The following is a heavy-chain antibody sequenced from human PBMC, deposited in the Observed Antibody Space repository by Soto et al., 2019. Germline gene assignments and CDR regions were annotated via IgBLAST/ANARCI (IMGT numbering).Heavy chain of an antibody. CDR2: IKSKTEGGTT. CDR3: TTDRRPVTMVRGVIITRAFDI. CDR1: GFTFSNAW. J-gene: IGHJ3*02. V-gene: IGHV3-15*01. D-gene: IGHD3-10*01. Sequence: PGGSLRLSCAASGFTFSNAWMSWVRQAPGKGLEWVGRIKSKTEGGTTDYAAPVKGRFTISRDDSKNTLYLQMNSLKTEDTAVYYCTTDRRPVTMVRGVIITRAFDIWGQGTMVTVSS.